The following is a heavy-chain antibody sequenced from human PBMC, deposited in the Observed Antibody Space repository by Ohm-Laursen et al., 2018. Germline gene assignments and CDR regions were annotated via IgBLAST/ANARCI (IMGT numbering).Heavy chain of an antibody. Sequence: SETLSLTCSVSGGSVSSGSYYWSWIRQPPGKGLEWIGYIYYSGSTNYNPSLKSRVTISVDTSKNQFSLKLSSVTAADTAVYYCARVSDVAAAGKGDWFDPWGQGTLVTVSS. D-gene: IGHD6-13*01. CDR2: IYYSGST. CDR3: ARVSDVAAAGKGDWFDP. V-gene: IGHV4-61*01. J-gene: IGHJ5*02. CDR1: GGSVSSGSYY.